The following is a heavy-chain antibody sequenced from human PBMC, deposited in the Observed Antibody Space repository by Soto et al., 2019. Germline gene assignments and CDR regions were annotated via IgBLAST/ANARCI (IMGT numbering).Heavy chain of an antibody. CDR2: IYHSGST. V-gene: IGHV4-4*02. J-gene: IGHJ4*02. D-gene: IGHD2-15*01. CDR1: SGSISSSNW. Sequence: QVQLQESGPGLVKPSGTLSLTCAVSSGSISSSNWWSWVRQPPGKGLEWIGEIYHSGSTNYNPSLKSRVTISVDKSKNQFSLKLSSVTAADTAVYYCARRKAAFCSGGSCYLDYWGQGTLVTVSS. CDR3: ARRKAAFCSGGSCYLDY.